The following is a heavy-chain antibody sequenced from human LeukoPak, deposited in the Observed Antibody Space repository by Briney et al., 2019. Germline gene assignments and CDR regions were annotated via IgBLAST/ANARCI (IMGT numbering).Heavy chain of an antibody. J-gene: IGHJ3*02. CDR3: ATNRVGTYDRPFDI. D-gene: IGHD1-26*01. V-gene: IGHV4-38-2*02. Sequence: SETLSLTCSVSGYSISSGYYWGWIRQPPGKGLEWIGSIYQSGTTSYNPTLKSRVTISIDTSKNQFSLELSSVTATDTAVYFCATNRVGTYDRPFDIWGQGTMVTVSS. CDR2: IYQSGTT. CDR1: GYSISSGYY.